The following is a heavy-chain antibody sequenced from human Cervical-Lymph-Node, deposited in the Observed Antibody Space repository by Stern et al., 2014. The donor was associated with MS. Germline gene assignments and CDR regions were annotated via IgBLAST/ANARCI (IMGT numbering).Heavy chain of an antibody. CDR2: ITPVFGTT. CDR1: GDTFSSYA. J-gene: IGHJ4*02. Sequence: QMQLVQSGAEVKKPGSSVKVSCKASGDTFSSYAINWGRQVPGQGLEWMGGITPVFGTTNYAQKFQGRVTITADKSTNTAYMELMTLRSEDTAVYYCARGGGLVGYFDYWGQGTLVSVSS. D-gene: IGHD1-26*01. V-gene: IGHV1-69*06. CDR3: ARGGGLVGYFDY.